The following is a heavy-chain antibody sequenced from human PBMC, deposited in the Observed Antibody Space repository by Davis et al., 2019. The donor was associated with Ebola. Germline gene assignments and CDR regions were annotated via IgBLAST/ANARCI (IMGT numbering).Heavy chain of an antibody. CDR1: GLIFRNYD. J-gene: IGHJ5*02. D-gene: IGHD3-16*01. Sequence: GESLTISCKASGLIFRNYDMTWVRQVAGKGLEWVSTISGGGDRTYYAGSVQGRFTISRDNSKNTLFVQLKNLRPEDTAVYYCAKGGALNWFDVWGQGTPVSVSS. CDR2: ISGGGDRT. CDR3: AKGGALNWFDV. V-gene: IGHV3-23*01.